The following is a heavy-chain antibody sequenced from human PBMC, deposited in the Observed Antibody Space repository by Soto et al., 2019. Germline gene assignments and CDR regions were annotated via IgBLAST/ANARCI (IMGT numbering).Heavy chain of an antibody. J-gene: IGHJ4*02. CDR2: INPDNGNT. V-gene: IGHV1-3*01. Sequence: ASVKVSCKASGYTFTTYAVHWVRQAPGQGLEWMGWINPDNGNTKYSQKFQGRVTITRDTSASTAYMELSSLRSEDTAVYYCAGGPRSGWYFPDYWGQGTLVTVSS. CDR3: AGGPRSGWYFPDY. CDR1: GYTFTTYA. D-gene: IGHD6-19*01.